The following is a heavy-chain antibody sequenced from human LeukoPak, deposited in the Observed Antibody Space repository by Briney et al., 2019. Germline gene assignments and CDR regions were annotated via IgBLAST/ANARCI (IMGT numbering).Heavy chain of an antibody. J-gene: IGHJ4*02. V-gene: IGHV3-30*18. Sequence: GGSLRLSCAASGFTFRSYGMHWVRQAPGKGLERVAVISYDGSNKYYADSVKGRFTISRDDSKNTLYLQMNSLRAEDTAVYYCAKDQNSSGYYDAPIDYWGQGTLVTVSS. D-gene: IGHD3-22*01. CDR3: AKDQNSSGYYDAPIDY. CDR1: GFTFRSYG. CDR2: ISYDGSNK.